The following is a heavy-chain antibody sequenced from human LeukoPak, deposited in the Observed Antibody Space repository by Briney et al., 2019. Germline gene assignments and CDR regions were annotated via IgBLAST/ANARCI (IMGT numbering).Heavy chain of an antibody. CDR1: GFTFKNYG. Sequence: GGSLRLSCAASGFTFKNYGMHWVRQAPGKGLEWVAVISYDGSIKYYADSVKGRFTISRDNSKNTLYLQMDTLRAEDSAVYYCAKVYFDILTGYYRGPNFDYWGQGTLVTVSS. D-gene: IGHD3-9*01. J-gene: IGHJ4*02. V-gene: IGHV3-30*18. CDR2: ISYDGSIK. CDR3: AKVYFDILTGYYRGPNFDY.